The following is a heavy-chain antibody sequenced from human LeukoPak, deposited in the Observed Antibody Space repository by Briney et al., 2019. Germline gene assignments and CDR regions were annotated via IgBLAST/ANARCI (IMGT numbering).Heavy chain of an antibody. CDR1: GGSISRGSYY. V-gene: IGHV4-61*02. CDR2: IYTSGGT. J-gene: IGHJ4*02. Sequence: SQTLSLTCTVSGGSISRGSYYWSWIRQPAGKGLEWIGRIYTSGGTNYNPSLKSRLTLSVDTSKNQFSLKLSSVTAADTAVYYCARGPPPDFDYWGRGTLVTVSS. CDR3: ARGPPPDFDY.